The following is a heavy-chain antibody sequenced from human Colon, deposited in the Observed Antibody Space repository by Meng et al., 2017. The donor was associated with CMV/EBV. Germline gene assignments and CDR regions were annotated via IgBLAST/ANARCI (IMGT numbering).Heavy chain of an antibody. Sequence: ASVKVSCKASGYTFSSSGINWVRQAPGQGLEWMGWISTHNGNTNYAQKFQGRVTMTSDMSIDTAYMELSRLGSDDTAVYYCARGGPARGELPLYGGQGTLVTVSS. J-gene: IGHJ4*02. CDR2: ISTHNGNT. V-gene: IGHV1-18*01. D-gene: IGHD3-16*01. CDR1: GYTFSSSG. CDR3: ARGGPARGELPLY.